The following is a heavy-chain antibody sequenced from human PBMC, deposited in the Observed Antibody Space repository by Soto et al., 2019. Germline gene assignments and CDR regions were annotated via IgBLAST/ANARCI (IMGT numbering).Heavy chain of an antibody. CDR2: ISYDGSNK. Sequence: QVQLVESGGGVVQPGWSLRLSCGASGCTFSSYGMHWVRQAPGKGLEWVAVISYDGSNKYYADSVKGRFTISRDNSKNTLYLQMNSLRAEDTAVYYCAKGTLNCSGGSCYSLDAFDIWGQGTMVTVSS. CDR3: AKGTLNCSGGSCYSLDAFDI. V-gene: IGHV3-30*18. J-gene: IGHJ3*02. CDR1: GCTFSSYG. D-gene: IGHD2-15*01.